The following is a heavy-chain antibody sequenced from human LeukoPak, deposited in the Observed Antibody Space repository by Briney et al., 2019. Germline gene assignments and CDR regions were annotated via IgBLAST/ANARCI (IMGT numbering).Heavy chain of an antibody. CDR1: GGSFSGYY. CDR2: INDSGGT. J-gene: IGHJ4*02. CDR3: ARGTGNNWYGGPFDS. D-gene: IGHD3-10*01. Sequence: SETLSLTCAVYGGSFSGYYWTWIRQPPGKGLEWIGEINDSGGTNYNPSLKSRVTISVDTSKNQFSLKLSSVTAAGTAVYYCARGTGNNWYGGPFDSWGQGTLVTVSS. V-gene: IGHV4-34*01.